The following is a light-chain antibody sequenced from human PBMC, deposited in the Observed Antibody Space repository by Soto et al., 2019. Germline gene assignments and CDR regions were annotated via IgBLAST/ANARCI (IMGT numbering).Light chain of an antibody. CDR2: EVS. CDR3: CSYAGSNTLT. Sequence: QSVLTQPVSVSGSPGQSIAISCTGTSNDVGSYNLVSWYQHHPGKAPKLIIYEVSKRPSGVSNRFSGSKSDNTASLTISGLQAEDEADYYCCSYAGSNTLTFGGGTKVTVL. J-gene: IGLJ2*01. CDR1: SNDVGSYNL. V-gene: IGLV2-23*02.